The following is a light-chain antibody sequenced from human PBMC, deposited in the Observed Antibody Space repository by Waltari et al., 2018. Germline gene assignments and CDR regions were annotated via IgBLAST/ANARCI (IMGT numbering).Light chain of an antibody. CDR3: QQANTSPRT. Sequence: DVQMTQSPSSVSASVGDRVTITCRASQHINTWLAWYQQHPGKDPKLLIYASSILHVGVPSRFSGSGSGTEFTLTIASLQPEDFATYYCQQANTSPRTFGQGTKLE. J-gene: IGKJ1*01. V-gene: IGKV1-12*01. CDR2: ASS. CDR1: QHINTW.